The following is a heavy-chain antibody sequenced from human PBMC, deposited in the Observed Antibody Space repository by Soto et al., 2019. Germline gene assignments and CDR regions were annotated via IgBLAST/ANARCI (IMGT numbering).Heavy chain of an antibody. CDR2: VFHSGIT. CDR1: GGSITSYY. J-gene: IGHJ4*02. CDR3: ARDQNGSPYFDS. D-gene: IGHD1-26*01. Sequence: QVQLQESGPGLVKPSETLSLTCTVSGGSITSYYWSWIRQPPGKGLEWIGYVFHSGITGYNASPKSRVTISVDASKNLFSLKLLSVTAADTAVYYCARDQNGSPYFDSWGQGTLVTVSS. V-gene: IGHV4-59*01.